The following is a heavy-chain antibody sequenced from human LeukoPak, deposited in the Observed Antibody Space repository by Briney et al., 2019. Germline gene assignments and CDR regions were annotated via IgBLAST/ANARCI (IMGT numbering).Heavy chain of an antibody. CDR2: IYYSGST. V-gene: IGHV4-39*07. CDR1: GGSISSSSYY. Sequence: SETLSLTCTVSGGSISSSSYYWGWIRQPPGKGLEWIASIYYSGSTYYNPSLKSRVTLSVDTSKNQFSLKLNSVTAADTAVYYCARDRRYFDWLLSIRDAFDIWGQGTMVTVSS. D-gene: IGHD3-9*01. J-gene: IGHJ3*02. CDR3: ARDRRYFDWLLSIRDAFDI.